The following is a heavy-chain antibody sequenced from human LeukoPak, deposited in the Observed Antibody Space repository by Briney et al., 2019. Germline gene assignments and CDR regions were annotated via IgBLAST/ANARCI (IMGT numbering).Heavy chain of an antibody. Sequence: GGSLRLSCAASGFTFSSYWMSWVRQAPGKGLEWVANIKQDGSEKYYVDSVKGRFTISRDNAKNSLYLQMNSLRAEDTAVYYCARDSYGFWSGYYIDYWGQGTLVTVSS. CDR1: GFTFSSYW. CDR2: IKQDGSEK. V-gene: IGHV3-7*01. D-gene: IGHD3-3*01. CDR3: ARDSYGFWSGYYIDY. J-gene: IGHJ4*02.